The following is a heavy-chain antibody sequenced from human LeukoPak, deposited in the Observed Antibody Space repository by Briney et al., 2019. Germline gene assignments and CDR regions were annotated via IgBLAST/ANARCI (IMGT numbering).Heavy chain of an antibody. V-gene: IGHV3-7*01. Sequence: ETLSLTCTVSGGSISSSSYYWGWIRQAPGKGLEWVANIKQGGSRKSDVDSVKGRFTMSRDNANNLLYMQMNSMAAEDAAEYYSARESFAARCDWGQGTLVTVSS. CDR2: IKQGGSRK. CDR3: ARESFAARCD. D-gene: IGHD6-6*01. J-gene: IGHJ4*02. CDR1: GGSISSSSYY.